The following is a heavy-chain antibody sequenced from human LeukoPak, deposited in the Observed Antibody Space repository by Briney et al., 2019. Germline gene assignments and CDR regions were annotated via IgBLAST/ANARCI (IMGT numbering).Heavy chain of an antibody. CDR1: GYTFTGYC. J-gene: IGHJ4*02. V-gene: IGHV1-2*02. D-gene: IGHD6-19*01. CDR3: ARTMVAGSNSGFDY. CDR2: INPNSGGT. Sequence: ASVKVSCKASGYTFTGYCMHWVRQAPGQGLEWMGWINPNSGGTNYAQKFQGRVTMTRDTSISTAYMELSRLRSDDTAVYYCARTMVAGSNSGFDYWGQGTLVTVSS.